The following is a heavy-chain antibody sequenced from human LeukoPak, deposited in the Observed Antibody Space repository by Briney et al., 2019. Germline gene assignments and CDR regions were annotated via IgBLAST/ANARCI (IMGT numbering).Heavy chain of an antibody. CDR1: GGSLSGYY. D-gene: IGHD3-10*01. V-gene: IGHV4-34*01. Sequence: SETLSLTCAVYGGSLSGYYWSWIRQPPGKGLEWIGEINHSGSTNYNPSLKSRVTISVDTSKNQFSLKLSSVTAADTAVYYCARGNMVRGVFLRGLLSHWFDPWGQGTLVTVSS. J-gene: IGHJ5*02. CDR3: ARGNMVRGVFLRGLLSHWFDP. CDR2: INHSGST.